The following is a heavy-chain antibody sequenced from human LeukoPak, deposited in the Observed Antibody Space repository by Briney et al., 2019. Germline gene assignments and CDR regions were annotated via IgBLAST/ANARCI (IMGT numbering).Heavy chain of an antibody. CDR2: IRYDGSNE. D-gene: IGHD1-26*01. CDR3: AKRGSLWDLDY. J-gene: IGHJ4*02. CDR1: GFTFSSYA. Sequence: PGGSLRLSCVASGFTFSSYAMHWVRQAPGKGLEWVAVIRYDGSNEKYADSVKGRFTISRDNSKNTLYLQMNSLSPEDTAVYYCAKRGSLWDLDYWGQGTLVTVSS. V-gene: IGHV3-33*06.